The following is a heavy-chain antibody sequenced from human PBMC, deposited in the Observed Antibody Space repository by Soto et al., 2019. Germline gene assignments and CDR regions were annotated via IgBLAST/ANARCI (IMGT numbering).Heavy chain of an antibody. J-gene: IGHJ5*02. D-gene: IGHD3-22*01. Sequence: QVQLQESGPGLVKPSQTLSLTCTVSGGSISSGGYYWSWIRQHPGKGLEWIGYIYYSGSTYYNPPLKRRVTIXXDXSXXQFSLKLSSVTAADTAVYYCARRESTMIEANWFDPWGQGTLVTVSS. CDR1: GGSISSGGYY. V-gene: IGHV4-31*03. CDR2: IYYSGST. CDR3: ARRESTMIEANWFDP.